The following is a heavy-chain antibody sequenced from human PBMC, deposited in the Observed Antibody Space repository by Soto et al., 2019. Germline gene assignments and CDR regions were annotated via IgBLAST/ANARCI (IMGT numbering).Heavy chain of an antibody. Sequence: ASVKFSCKASGYTFTSYGIHWVRQAPGQRLEWMGWINAANGDTIYSPKFQGRLTITRDTSASTAYMELSSLRSEDTAVYYCVRRHVSASGIDWFDPWGQGTQVTVSS. J-gene: IGHJ5*02. D-gene: IGHD6-13*01. V-gene: IGHV1-3*01. CDR2: INAANGDT. CDR3: VRRHVSASGIDWFDP. CDR1: GYTFTSYG.